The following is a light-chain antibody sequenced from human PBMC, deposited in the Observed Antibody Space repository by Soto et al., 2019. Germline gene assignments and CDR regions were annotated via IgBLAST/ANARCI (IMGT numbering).Light chain of an antibody. Sequence: EIVLTQSPGTLSLSPGERATLSCRASQSVSSSYLAWYQQKPGQAPRLLIYGASSRVTGIPDRFSGSGSGTDFTLTISRLEPEDFAVYYCQQYDTSPWMFGQGTKVEIK. CDR2: GAS. CDR1: QSVSSSY. V-gene: IGKV3-20*01. CDR3: QQYDTSPWM. J-gene: IGKJ1*01.